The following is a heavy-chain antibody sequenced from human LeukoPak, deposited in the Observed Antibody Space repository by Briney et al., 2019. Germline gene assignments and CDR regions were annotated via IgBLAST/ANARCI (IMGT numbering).Heavy chain of an antibody. V-gene: IGHV4-59*01. CDR2: IFYSGST. CDR3: ARESVAAAGTKAFDI. J-gene: IGHJ3*02. Sequence: SETLSLTCTVSGGSISSYYWSWIRQPPGRGLQWIGYIFYSGSTNCNPSLESRVTISLDTSKNQFSLKLTSVTAADTAVYYCARESVAAAGTKAFDIWGQGTMVTVSS. CDR1: GGSISSYY. D-gene: IGHD6-13*01.